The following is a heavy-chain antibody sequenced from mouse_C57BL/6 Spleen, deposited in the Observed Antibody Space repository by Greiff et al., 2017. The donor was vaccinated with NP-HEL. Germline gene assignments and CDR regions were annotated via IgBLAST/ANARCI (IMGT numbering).Heavy chain of an antibody. CDR1: GFTFSDYG. J-gene: IGHJ3*01. D-gene: IGHD1-1*01. CDR2: ISSGSSTI. CDR3: ARPYYGSSSWFAY. V-gene: IGHV5-17*01. Sequence: EVQLVESGGGLVKPGGSLKLSCAASGFTFSDYGMHWVRQAPEKGLEWVAYISSGSSTIYYADTVKGRFTISRDNAKNTLFLQMTSLRSEDTAMYYCARPYYGSSSWFAYWGQGTLVTVSA.